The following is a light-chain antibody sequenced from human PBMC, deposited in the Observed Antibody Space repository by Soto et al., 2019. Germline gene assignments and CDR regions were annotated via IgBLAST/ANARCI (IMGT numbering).Light chain of an antibody. CDR3: NAYSSISTYV. CDR1: SSDVDGFNY. J-gene: IGLJ1*01. V-gene: IGLV2-14*03. CDR2: DVT. Sequence: QSVLTQPASVSGSPGQSITISCTGTSSDVDGFNYVSWYQQHPGKAPKLMIYDVTNRPSGVSYRFSGSKSGNTASLTISGLQAEYEADYSCNAYSSISTYVFGTGSVVTV.